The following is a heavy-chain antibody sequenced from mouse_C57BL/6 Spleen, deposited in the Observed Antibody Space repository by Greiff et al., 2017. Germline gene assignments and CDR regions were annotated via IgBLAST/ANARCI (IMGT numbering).Heavy chain of an antibody. CDR2: IHLGDGDT. CDR3: ARWNLAGFAY. J-gene: IGHJ3*01. V-gene: IGHV1-82*01. Sequence: QVHVKQSGPELLKPGASVKISCTASGYALSSFWMNWVKQRPGKGLEWIGRIHLGDGDTNYNGKFMGKATLTADNSSSTAYMQLNVLTSDDAAVYCGARWNLAGFAYWGQGTLVTVSA. CDR1: GYALSSFW.